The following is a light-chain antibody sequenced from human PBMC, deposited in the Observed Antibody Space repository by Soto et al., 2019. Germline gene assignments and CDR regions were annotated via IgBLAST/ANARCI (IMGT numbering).Light chain of an antibody. CDR2: RDS. Sequence: SYEPTQPLSVSVALGHTARYTCGGNNIGSKNVHWYQQKPGQAPVLVIYRDSNRPSGIPERFSGSNSGNTATLTISRAQAGDEADYYCQVWDSSTARVFGGETKVTVL. CDR3: QVWDSSTARV. CDR1: NIGSKN. V-gene: IGLV3-9*01. J-gene: IGLJ3*02.